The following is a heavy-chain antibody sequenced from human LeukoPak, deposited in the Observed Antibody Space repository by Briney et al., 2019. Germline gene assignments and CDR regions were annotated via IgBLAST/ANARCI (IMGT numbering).Heavy chain of an antibody. CDR3: ARGNILTGYCFDF. CDR1: GGSITGYY. CDR2: IHYTGAT. D-gene: IGHD3-9*01. J-gene: IGHJ4*02. V-gene: IGHV4-34*01. Sequence: PSETLSLTCAVYGGSITGYYWSWIRQTPGRRLEWVGEIHYTGATSYNPSLKSRATISTDTSKNQSSLRLSSVTAADTAVYYCARGNILTGYCFDFWGQGALVTVSS.